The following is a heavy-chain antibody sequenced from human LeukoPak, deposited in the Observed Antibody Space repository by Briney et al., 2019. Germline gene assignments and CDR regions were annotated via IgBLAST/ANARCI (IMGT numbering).Heavy chain of an antibody. CDR1: GLTFSTYG. CDR3: ARERTTVKYFDY. CDR2: IWNDGSNQ. D-gene: IGHD4-17*01. Sequence: GGSLRLSCAASGLTFSTYGMHWVRQAPGKGLEWVAVIWNDGSNQYYADSVKGRFTISRDNSKNTLYLQMNSLRAEDTAVYYCARERTTVKYFDYWGQGTLVTVSS. J-gene: IGHJ4*02. V-gene: IGHV3-33*01.